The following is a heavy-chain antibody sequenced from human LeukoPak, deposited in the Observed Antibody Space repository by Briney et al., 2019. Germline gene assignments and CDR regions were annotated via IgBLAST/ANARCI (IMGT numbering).Heavy chain of an antibody. CDR1: GDFISSGTYS. D-gene: IGHD3-10*01. J-gene: IGHJ4*02. CDR3: ARAWDGSGN. V-gene: IGHV4-39*01. CDR2: FTYSGTT. Sequence: PSETLSLTCTVSGDFISSGTYSWRWIRQPPGRGLEWIGGFTYSGTTQYNPSLKSRVNISVDTSNNQFSLKLNSVTAADTAVYYCARAWDGSGNWGQGTLVTVSS.